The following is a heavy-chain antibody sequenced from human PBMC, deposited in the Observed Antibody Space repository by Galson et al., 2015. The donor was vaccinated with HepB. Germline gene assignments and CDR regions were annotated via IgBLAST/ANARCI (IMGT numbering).Heavy chain of an antibody. CDR2: TYYRSRWRN. CDR3: ARTRGHFDL. Sequence: CAISGDSVSSNSAAWNWIRQSPSRGLEWLGRTYYRSRWRNDYAVSLKSRKSINPDTSKNQFSLHLNAVTPEDTAVYYCARTRGHFDLWGRGTLVTVSS. CDR1: GDSVSSNSAA. V-gene: IGHV6-1*01. J-gene: IGHJ2*01.